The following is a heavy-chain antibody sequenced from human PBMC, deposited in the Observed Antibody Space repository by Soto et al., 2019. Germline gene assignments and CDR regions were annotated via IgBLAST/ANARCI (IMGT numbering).Heavy chain of an antibody. V-gene: IGHV1-18*01. J-gene: IGHJ5*02. Sequence: SVKVSCKTSGYTFSNYGITWVRQAPGQPLEWLGWISLYSDGTNYAQKFQGRVSMTTDTSTTTAYMELRSLRSDDTAVYYCARVVPGAEAWFGPWGQGTLVTVSS. D-gene: IGHD2-2*01. CDR3: ARVVPGAEAWFGP. CDR1: GYTFSNYG. CDR2: ISLYSDGT.